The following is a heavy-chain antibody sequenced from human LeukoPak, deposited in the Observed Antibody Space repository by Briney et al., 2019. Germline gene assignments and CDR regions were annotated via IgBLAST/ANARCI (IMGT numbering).Heavy chain of an antibody. CDR3: ARGYQLLSIYYYGMDV. V-gene: IGHV4-34*01. CDR2: INHSGST. Sequence: SSETLSLTCAVCGGSFSGYYWSWIRQPPGKGLEWIGEINHSGSTNYNPSLKSRVTISVDTSKNQFSLKLSSVTAADTAVYYCARGYQLLSIYYYGMDVWGQGTTVTVSS. CDR1: GGSFSGYY. D-gene: IGHD2-2*01. J-gene: IGHJ6*02.